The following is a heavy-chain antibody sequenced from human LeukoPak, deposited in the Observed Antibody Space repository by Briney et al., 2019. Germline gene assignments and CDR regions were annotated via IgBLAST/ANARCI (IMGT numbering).Heavy chain of an antibody. D-gene: IGHD6-6*01. Sequence: GGSLRLSCAASGFTFSLYGMNWVRQAPGKGLEWVASIYYADSLKGRFTIPRDNAKNSLYLQMNSLRGEDTPVYYCARNQRSSSSHFDHWGQGTLVTVSS. CDR2: I. J-gene: IGHJ4*02. CDR1: GFTFSLYG. V-gene: IGHV3-21*01. CDR3: ARNQRSSSSHFDH.